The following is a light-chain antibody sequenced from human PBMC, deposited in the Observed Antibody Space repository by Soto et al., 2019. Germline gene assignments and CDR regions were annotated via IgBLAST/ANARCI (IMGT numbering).Light chain of an antibody. CDR1: QGISNY. J-gene: IGKJ1*01. CDR3: QKYNSAPQ. V-gene: IGKV1-27*01. CDR2: AAY. Sequence: DIQMTQSPSSLSASVGDRVTITCRASQGISNYLAWYQQKPGKVPKLLIYAAYTLQSGVPSRFSGSGSGTDFTLTISSLQPEDVATYYCQKYNSAPQFGQGTKVEIK.